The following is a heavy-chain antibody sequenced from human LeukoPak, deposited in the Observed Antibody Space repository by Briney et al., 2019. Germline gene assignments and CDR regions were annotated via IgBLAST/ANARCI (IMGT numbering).Heavy chain of an antibody. CDR3: ARDDRGNWFDP. CDR1: GFTFSSYW. Sequence: GGSLRLSCAASGFTFSSYWMSWVRQAPGKGLEWVANIKQDGSEKYHVDSVKGRFTISRDNAKNSLYLQMNSLRAEDTAVYYCARDDRGNWFDPWGQGTLVTVSS. V-gene: IGHV3-7*01. J-gene: IGHJ5*02. CDR2: IKQDGSEK. D-gene: IGHD3-10*01.